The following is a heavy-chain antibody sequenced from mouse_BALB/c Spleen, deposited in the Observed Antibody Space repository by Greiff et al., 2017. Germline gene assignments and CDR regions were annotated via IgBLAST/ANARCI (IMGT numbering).Heavy chain of an antibody. Sequence: EVKLVESGGGLVKPGGSLKLSCAASGFTFSSYAMSWVRQTPEKRLEWVASISSGGSTYYPDSVKGRFTISRDNARNILYLQLSSLRSEDTAMYYCARGRDYDAMDYWGQGTSVTGSS. CDR2: ISSGGST. J-gene: IGHJ4*01. V-gene: IGHV5-6-5*01. CDR1: GFTFSSYA. CDR3: ARGRDYDAMDY.